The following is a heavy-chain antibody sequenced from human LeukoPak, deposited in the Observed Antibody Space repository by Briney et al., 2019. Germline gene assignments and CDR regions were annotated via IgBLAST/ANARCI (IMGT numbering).Heavy chain of an antibody. CDR2: ISAYNGDT. CDR1: GYTFTTYG. Sequence: ASVKVSCKASGYTFTTYGITWLRQAPGQGLEWMGWISAYNGDTNYAQKLQGRVTMTTDTSTSTAYMELRSLRSDDTAVYYCARDHTAARPNWFDPCGHGTLVTVSS. J-gene: IGHJ5*02. D-gene: IGHD6-6*01. CDR3: ARDHTAARPNWFDP. V-gene: IGHV1-18*01.